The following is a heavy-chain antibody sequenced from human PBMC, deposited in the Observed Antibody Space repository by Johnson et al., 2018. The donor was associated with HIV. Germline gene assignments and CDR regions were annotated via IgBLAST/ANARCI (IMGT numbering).Heavy chain of an antibody. CDR1: GFTFSSYW. V-gene: IGHV3-7*05. Sequence: VQLVESGGGVVQPGGSLRLSCPASGFTFSSYWMSWVRQAPGKGLEWVANIKQDGSEKYYVDSVKGRFTISRDNAKNSLYLQMNSLRAEDTAVHYCARGHNSAFDILGQGTMVTVSS. CDR3: ARGHNSAFDI. D-gene: IGHD2/OR15-2a*01. CDR2: IKQDGSEK. J-gene: IGHJ3*02.